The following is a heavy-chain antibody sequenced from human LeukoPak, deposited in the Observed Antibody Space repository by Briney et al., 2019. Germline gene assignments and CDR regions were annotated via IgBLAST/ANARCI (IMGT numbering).Heavy chain of an antibody. V-gene: IGHV4-59*01. J-gene: IGHJ5*02. CDR2: IYYSGST. Sequence: PSETLSLTCTVSGGFISSYYWSWIRQPPGKGLEWIGYIYYSGSTNYNPSLKSRATISVDTSKNQFSLKLSSVTAADTAVYYCARATSGYSYGYWFDPWGQGTLVTVSS. D-gene: IGHD5-18*01. CDR3: ARATSGYSYGYWFDP. CDR1: GGFISSYY.